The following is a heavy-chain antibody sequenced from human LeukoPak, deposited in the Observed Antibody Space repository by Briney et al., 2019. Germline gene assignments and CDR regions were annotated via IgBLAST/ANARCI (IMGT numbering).Heavy chain of an antibody. CDR2: IYHSGST. CDR3: ARAPKGVTNAYWYFDL. D-gene: IGHD2-21*02. CDR1: GGSISSSSYC. Sequence: PSETLSLTCTVSGGSISSSSYCWGWIRQPPGKGLEWIGYIYHSGSTYYNPSLKSRVTISVDRSKNQFSLKLSSVTAADTAVYYCARAPKGVTNAYWYFDLWGRGTLVTVSS. V-gene: IGHV4-30-2*01. J-gene: IGHJ2*01.